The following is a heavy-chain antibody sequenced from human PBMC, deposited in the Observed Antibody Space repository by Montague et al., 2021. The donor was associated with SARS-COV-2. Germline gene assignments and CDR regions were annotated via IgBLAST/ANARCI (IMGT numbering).Heavy chain of an antibody. CDR2: TYYRSKWYN. CDR3: ARSVGASSSSWPLPPHFDY. D-gene: IGHD6-13*01. Sequence: CAISGDSVSSNSAAWNWIRQSPSRGLEWLGRTYYRSKWYNDYALSVKSRITINPDTSKNHFSLQLNSVTPEDTAVYYCARSVGASSSSWPLPPHFDYWGQGTLVTVSS. CDR1: GDSVSSNSAA. V-gene: IGHV6-1*01. J-gene: IGHJ4*02.